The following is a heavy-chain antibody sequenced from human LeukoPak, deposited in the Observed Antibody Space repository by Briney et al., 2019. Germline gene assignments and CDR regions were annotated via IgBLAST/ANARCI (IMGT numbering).Heavy chain of an antibody. CDR1: GFTFSGYT. D-gene: IGHD6-13*01. J-gene: IGHJ4*02. V-gene: IGHV3-30*04. Sequence: GRSLRLSCTASGFTFSGYTMHWVRQAPGKGLERVAVISYDGSNKYYADSVKGRFTISRDNSKNTLYLQMNSLRAEDTAVYYCARDRGSGYGNSPDDIDYWGQGTLVIVSS. CDR3: ARDRGSGYGNSPDDIDY. CDR2: ISYDGSNK.